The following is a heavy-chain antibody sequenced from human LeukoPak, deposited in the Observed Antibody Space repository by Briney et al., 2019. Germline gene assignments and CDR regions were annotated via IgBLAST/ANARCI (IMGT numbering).Heavy chain of an antibody. CDR2: IYYSGST. Sequence: SETLSLTCTVSGGSISSSSYYWGWIRQPPGKGLEWIGSIYYSGSTYYNPSLKSRVTISVDTSKNQFSLKLSSVTAADTAVYYCASKPRMVRGVIEDYWGQGTLVTVSS. J-gene: IGHJ4*02. D-gene: IGHD3-10*01. CDR3: ASKPRMVRGVIEDY. CDR1: GGSISSSSYY. V-gene: IGHV4-39*07.